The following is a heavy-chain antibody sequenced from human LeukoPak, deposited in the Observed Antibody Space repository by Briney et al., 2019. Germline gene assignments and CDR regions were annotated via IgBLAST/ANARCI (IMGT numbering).Heavy chain of an antibody. CDR2: IYHSGST. Sequence: SETLSLTCAVSGGSISIGGYSWSWIRQPPGKGLEWIGYIYHSGSTYYNPSLKSRVTISVDRSKNQFSLKLSSVTAADTAVYYCARADRYSSDAFDIWGQGTMVTVSS. CDR1: GGSISIGGYS. D-gene: IGHD5-18*01. CDR3: ARADRYSSDAFDI. J-gene: IGHJ3*02. V-gene: IGHV4-30-2*01.